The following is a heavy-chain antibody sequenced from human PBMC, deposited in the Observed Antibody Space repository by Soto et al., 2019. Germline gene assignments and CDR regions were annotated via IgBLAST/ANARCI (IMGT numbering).Heavy chain of an antibody. CDR3: ARHRGDYDILTGAFDI. CDR1: GGSISSSSYY. CDR2: IYYSGST. D-gene: IGHD3-9*01. Sequence: SETLSLTCTVSGGSISSSSYYWGWIRQPPGKGLEWIGSIYYSGSTYYNPSLKSRVTISVDTSKNQFSLKLRSVTAADTAVYYCARHRGDYDILTGAFDIWGQGTMVTVSS. J-gene: IGHJ3*02. V-gene: IGHV4-39*01.